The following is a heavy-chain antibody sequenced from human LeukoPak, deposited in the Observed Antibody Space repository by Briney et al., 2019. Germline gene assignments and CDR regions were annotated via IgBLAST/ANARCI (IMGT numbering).Heavy chain of an antibody. D-gene: IGHD4-17*01. V-gene: IGHV4-59*01. CDR3: ARTTYGDDAFEI. J-gene: IGHJ3*02. CDR1: GDSISSYY. Sequence: SETLSLTCTVSGDSISSYYWSWIRQPPERGLEWIGYIYYSGSTYYNPSLKSRVTLSVDTSKNHFSLEVTPVTAADTAVYFCARTTYGDDAFEIWGQGTMVTVSS. CDR2: IYYSGST.